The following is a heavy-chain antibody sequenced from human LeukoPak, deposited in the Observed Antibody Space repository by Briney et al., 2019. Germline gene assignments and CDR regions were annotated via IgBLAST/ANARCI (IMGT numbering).Heavy chain of an antibody. V-gene: IGHV4-59*01. CDR2: ISNSGSI. CDR1: GVSISYYY. J-gene: IGHJ6*04. CDR3: ARHRRSSSWPFYYGIDV. D-gene: IGHD6-13*01. Sequence: KPSETLSLTCTVSGVSISYYYWSWVRQPPGEGLGWVGYISNSGSINYNPSLKSRVTISLDTSKTQFSLRLSSVTAADTAVYYCARHRRSSSWPFYYGIDVWGKGTTVTVSS.